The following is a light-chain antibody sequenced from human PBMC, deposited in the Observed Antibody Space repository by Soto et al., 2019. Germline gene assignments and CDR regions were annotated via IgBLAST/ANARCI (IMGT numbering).Light chain of an antibody. CDR3: TSDTSSGTLV. CDR2: EVT. Sequence: QSALAQPASVSGSPGQSITISCTGTSSDVGGYHYVSWYQHRPGRVPKLIIYEVTNRASGVTNRFSASKSGNTASLTISGLLADDEADYYCTSDTSSGTLVFGGGTKLTVL. J-gene: IGLJ3*02. CDR1: SSDVGGYHY. V-gene: IGLV2-14*01.